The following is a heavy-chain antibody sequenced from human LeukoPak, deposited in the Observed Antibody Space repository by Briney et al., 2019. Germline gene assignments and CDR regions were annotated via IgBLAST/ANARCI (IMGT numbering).Heavy chain of an antibody. J-gene: IGHJ6*03. V-gene: IGHV1-2*02. D-gene: IGHD6-6*01. Sequence: ASVKVSCKASGYTFTGYYMHWVRQTPGQGLEWMGWINPNSGGTNYAQKFQGRVTMTRDTSISTAYMELSRLRSDDTAVYYCARARAARRYYYYYMDVWGKGTTVTVSS. CDR3: ARARAARRYYYYYMDV. CDR2: INPNSGGT. CDR1: GYTFTGYY.